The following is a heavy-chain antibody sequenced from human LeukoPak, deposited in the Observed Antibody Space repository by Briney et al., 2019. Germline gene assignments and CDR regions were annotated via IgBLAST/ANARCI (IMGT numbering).Heavy chain of an antibody. D-gene: IGHD6-19*01. CDR3: AKDQSSGWPNYFDY. CDR2: ISGSGGST. J-gene: IGHJ4*02. V-gene: IGHV3-23*01. Sequence: EPGGSLRLSCAASGFTFSSYAMSWVRQAPGKGLQWVSAISGSGGSTYYSDSVKGRFTISRDNSKSTLYLQMNSLRAEDAALYYCAKDQSSGWPNYFDYWGQGTLVTVSS. CDR1: GFTFSSYA.